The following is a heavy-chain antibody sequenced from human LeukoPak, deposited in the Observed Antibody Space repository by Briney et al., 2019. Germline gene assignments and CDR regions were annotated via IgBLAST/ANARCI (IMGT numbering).Heavy chain of an antibody. J-gene: IGHJ5*02. CDR2: IYYSGST. D-gene: IGHD6-6*01. CDR1: GGSISSYY. V-gene: IGHV4-59*01. CDR3: ARAKVAARPVWFDP. Sequence: PSETLSLTCTVSGGSISSYYWSWIRQPPGKGLEWIGYIYYSGSTNYNPPLKSRVTISVDTSKNQFSLKLSSVTAADTAVHYCARAKVAARPVWFDPWGHGTLVTVSS.